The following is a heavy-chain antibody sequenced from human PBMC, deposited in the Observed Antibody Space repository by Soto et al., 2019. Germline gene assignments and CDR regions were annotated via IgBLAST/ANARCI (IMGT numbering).Heavy chain of an antibody. V-gene: IGHV4-30-4*01. CDR1: GGSISSGDYY. J-gene: IGHJ4*02. Sequence: PSETLSLTCTVSGGSISSGDYYWSWIRQPPGKGLEWIGYIYYSGSTYYNPSLKSRVTISVDTSKNQFSLKLSSVTAADTAVYYCARYQLVQLAIDYWGQGTLVTVSS. CDR3: ARYQLVQLAIDY. D-gene: IGHD6-6*01. CDR2: IYYSGST.